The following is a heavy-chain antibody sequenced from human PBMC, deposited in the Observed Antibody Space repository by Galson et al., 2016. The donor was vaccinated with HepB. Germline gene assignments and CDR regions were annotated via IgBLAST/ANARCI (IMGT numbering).Heavy chain of an antibody. V-gene: IGHV3-7*03. J-gene: IGHJ4*02. CDR3: ATDGGWSRYEH. D-gene: IGHD6-19*01. CDR2: IEPDGTTK. Sequence: SLRLSCAASGFTFSSYSMNWVRQAPGKGLEWVANIEPDGTTKSYVDSVKGRFTISRDNAKNSLYLQMNSLRAEDTALYYCATDGGWSRYEHWGQGTLVTVSS. CDR1: GFTFSSYS.